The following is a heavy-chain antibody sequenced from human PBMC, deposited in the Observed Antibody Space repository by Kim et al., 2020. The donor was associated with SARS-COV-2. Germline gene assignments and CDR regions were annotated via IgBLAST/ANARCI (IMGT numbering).Heavy chain of an antibody. J-gene: IGHJ3*02. Sequence: SFQGQVTISADKSISTAYLQWSSLKASDTAMYYCARLSTMIVVTSDAFDIWGQGTMVTVSS. D-gene: IGHD3-22*01. V-gene: IGHV5-51*01. CDR3: ARLSTMIVVTSDAFDI.